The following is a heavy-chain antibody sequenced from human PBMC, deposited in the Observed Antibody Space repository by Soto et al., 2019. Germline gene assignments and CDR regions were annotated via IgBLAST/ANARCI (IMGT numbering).Heavy chain of an antibody. V-gene: IGHV4-59*01. D-gene: IGHD3-9*01. CDR2: IYYSGST. CDR1: GGSISSYY. CDR3: ARQPAYYDILTGYHTYYYYGMDV. Sequence: PSETLSLTCTVSGGSISSYYWSWIRPPPGKGLEWIGYIYYSGSTNYNPSLKSRVTISVDTSKNQFSLKLSSVTAADTAVYYCARQPAYYDILTGYHTYYYYGMDVWGQGTTVPVSS. J-gene: IGHJ6*02.